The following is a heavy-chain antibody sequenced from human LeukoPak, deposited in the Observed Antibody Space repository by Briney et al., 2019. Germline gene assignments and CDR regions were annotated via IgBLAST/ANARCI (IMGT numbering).Heavy chain of an antibody. CDR2: IYSGDNT. CDR3: ARVGSSSWSPKGWFDP. V-gene: IGHV3-53*01. Sequence: GGSLRLSCAASGFTFSSKYMSWVRQAPGKGLEWVSVIYSGDNTYYADSVKGRFTISRDSSKNTVYLEMESLRAEDTALYYCARVGSSSWSPKGWFDPWGQGTLVTVSS. CDR1: GFTFSSKY. J-gene: IGHJ5*02. D-gene: IGHD6-13*01.